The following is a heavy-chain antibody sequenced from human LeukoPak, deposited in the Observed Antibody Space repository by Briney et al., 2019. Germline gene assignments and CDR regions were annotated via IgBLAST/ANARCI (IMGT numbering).Heavy chain of an antibody. CDR1: GGSFSGYY. CDR3: ARDHRMGATALDI. D-gene: IGHD1-26*01. Sequence: SETLSLTCAVYGGSFSGYYWSWIRQPPGKGLEWIGEINHSGSTNYNPSLKSRVTISVDTSKNQFSLKLSSVTAADTAVYYCARDHRMGATALDIWGQGTMVTVSS. J-gene: IGHJ3*02. CDR2: INHSGST. V-gene: IGHV4-34*01.